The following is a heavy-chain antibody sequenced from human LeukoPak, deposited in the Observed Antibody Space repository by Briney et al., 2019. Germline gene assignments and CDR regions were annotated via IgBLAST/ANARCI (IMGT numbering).Heavy chain of an antibody. CDR3: ARDTPVARGLIIAFDP. D-gene: IGHD2-15*01. CDR1: GGSFSGYY. Sequence: SETLSLTCAVYGGSFSGYYWSWIRQPAGKELEWIGRIYTSGSTNYNPSLKSRVTMSVDTSKNQFSLKLSSVTAADTAVYYCARDTPVARGLIIAFDPWGQGTLVTVSS. J-gene: IGHJ5*02. CDR2: IYTSGST. V-gene: IGHV4-4*07.